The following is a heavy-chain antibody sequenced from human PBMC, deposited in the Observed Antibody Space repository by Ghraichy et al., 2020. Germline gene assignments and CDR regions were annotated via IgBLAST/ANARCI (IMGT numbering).Heavy chain of an antibody. J-gene: IGHJ4*02. CDR3: ATGGTIFGVVIPPPFDY. V-gene: IGHV3-23*01. CDR1: GFTFSSYA. CDR2: ISGSGGST. Sequence: GGSLRLSCVASGFTFSSYAMNWVRQAPGKGLEWVSTISGSGGSTYYADSVKGRFTISRDNSKNTLYLQMNSLRAKDTAVYYCATGGTIFGVVIPPPFDYWGQGTLVTVSS. D-gene: IGHD3-3*01.